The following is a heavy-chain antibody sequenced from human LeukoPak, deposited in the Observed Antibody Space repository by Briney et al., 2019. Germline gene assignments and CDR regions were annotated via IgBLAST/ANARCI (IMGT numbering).Heavy chain of an antibody. CDR2: IYYSGST. D-gene: IGHD4-11*01. CDR1: GGPISSGGYY. V-gene: IGHV4-31*03. CDR3: ARGLQYGMDV. J-gene: IGHJ6*02. Sequence: SETLSLTCTVSGGPISSGGYYWSWIRQHPGKGLEWIGYIYYSGSTYYNPSLKSRVTISVDTSKNQFSLKLSSVTAADTAVYYCARGLQYGMDVWGQGTTVTVSS.